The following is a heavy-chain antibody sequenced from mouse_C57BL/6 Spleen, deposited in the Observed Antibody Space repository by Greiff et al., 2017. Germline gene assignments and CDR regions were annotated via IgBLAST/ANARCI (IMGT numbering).Heavy chain of an antibody. J-gene: IGHJ2*01. CDR1: GFTFSNYW. CDR2: IRLKSDNYAT. D-gene: IGHD1-1*01. CDR3: TPGVVAHFDY. V-gene: IGHV6-3*01. Sequence: EVKVEESGGGLVQPGGSMKLSCVASGFTFSNYWMNWVRQSPEKGLEWVAQIRLKSDNYATHYAESVKGRFTISRDDSKSSVYLQMNNLRAEDTGIYYCTPGVVAHFDYWGQGTTLTVSS.